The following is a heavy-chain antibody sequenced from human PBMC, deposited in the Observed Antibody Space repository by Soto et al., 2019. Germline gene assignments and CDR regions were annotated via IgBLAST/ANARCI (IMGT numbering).Heavy chain of an antibody. CDR3: ARSDGRY. CDR1: GVSISSSSYY. Sequence: SETLSLTCTVSGVSISSSSYYWSWIRQPPGKGLEWIGYIYYSGSTNYNPSLKSRVTISVDTSKNQFSLKLSSVTAADTAVYYCARSDGRYWGQGTLVTVSS. J-gene: IGHJ4*02. V-gene: IGHV4-61*01. CDR2: IYYSGST.